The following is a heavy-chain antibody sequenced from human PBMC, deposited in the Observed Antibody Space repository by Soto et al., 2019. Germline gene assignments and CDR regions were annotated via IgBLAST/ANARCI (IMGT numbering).Heavy chain of an antibody. J-gene: IGHJ5*01. D-gene: IGHD3-10*01. CDR3: ARYGSGSSVWFDS. V-gene: IGHV4-59*01. CDR2: IYYSGST. Sequence: PSETLSLTCTVSGGSISNYYWTWIRQPPGKGLEWIGYIYYSGSTNYNPSLKSRVTISVDTSKNQFSLKLSSVTAADTAVYYCARYGSGSSVWFDSWGQGTPVTVSS. CDR1: GGSISNYY.